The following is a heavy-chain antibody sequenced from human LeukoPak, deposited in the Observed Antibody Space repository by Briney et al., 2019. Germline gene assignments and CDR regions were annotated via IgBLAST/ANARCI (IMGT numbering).Heavy chain of an antibody. CDR1: GFTFSSYA. J-gene: IGHJ4*02. V-gene: IGHV3-23*01. Sequence: GGSLRLSCAASGFTFSSYAMTWVRQAPGKGPEWVSAISGSGGSTYYADSVKGRFTISRDNSYNTLYLHMNSLRAEDTAVYYCAKDRATSVTILTDYWGQGTLVTVSS. CDR2: ISGSGGST. D-gene: IGHD4-17*01. CDR3: AKDRATSVTILTDY.